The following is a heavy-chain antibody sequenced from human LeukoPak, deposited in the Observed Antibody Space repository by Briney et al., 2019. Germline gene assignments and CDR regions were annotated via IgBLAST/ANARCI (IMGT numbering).Heavy chain of an antibody. D-gene: IGHD6-19*01. Sequence: ASVKVSCKASGYTFTSNYIHWVRQAPGQGLEWMGMIYPRDGSTSYAQKFQGRVTVTRDTSTSTVHMELSGLRSEDTAVYYCARGREWLVAFDSWGQGALVTVSS. CDR3: ARGREWLVAFDS. V-gene: IGHV1-46*01. CDR1: GYTFTSNY. CDR2: IYPRDGST. J-gene: IGHJ4*02.